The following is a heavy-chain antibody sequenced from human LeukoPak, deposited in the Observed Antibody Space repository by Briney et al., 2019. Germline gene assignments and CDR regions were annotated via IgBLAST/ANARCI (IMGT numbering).Heavy chain of an antibody. D-gene: IGHD3-16*01. CDR1: GYTFINYN. V-gene: IGHV1-46*01. J-gene: IGHJ4*02. CDR3: ARDQASASDAFDI. CDR2: INPSGGST. Sequence: ASVKVSCKASGYTFINYNINWVRQAPGQGLEWMGIINPSGGSTSNAQKFQGRVTMTRDTSTSTVYMELSSLRSEDTAVYYCARDQASASDAFDIWGQGTLVTVSS.